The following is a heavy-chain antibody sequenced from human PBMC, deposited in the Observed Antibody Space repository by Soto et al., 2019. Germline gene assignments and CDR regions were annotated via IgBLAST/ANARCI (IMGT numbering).Heavy chain of an antibody. Sequence: GESLKISCAASGFTFSSYSMNWVRQAPGKGLEWVSSISSSSSYIYYADSVKGRFTISRDNAKNSLYLQMNSLRAEDTAVYYCARDYDFWSGYYGYWGQGTLVTVSS. D-gene: IGHD3-3*01. CDR3: ARDYDFWSGYYGY. V-gene: IGHV3-21*01. J-gene: IGHJ4*02. CDR1: GFTFSSYS. CDR2: ISSSSSYI.